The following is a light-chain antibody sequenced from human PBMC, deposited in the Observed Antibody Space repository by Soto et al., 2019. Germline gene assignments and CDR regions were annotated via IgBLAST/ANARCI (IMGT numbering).Light chain of an antibody. CDR3: CAHTTSSALQV. CDR2: GVS. V-gene: IGLV2-14*01. J-gene: IGLJ1*01. Sequence: QSVLTQPASVSGSPGQSITISCSGTISDFVVYNYVSWYQQHPGKAPKLMLYGVSKRPSGVSNRLSGSKSGNTASLTISCLHADDEADDYCCAHTTSSALQVFGTGTKLTVL. CDR1: ISDFVVYNY.